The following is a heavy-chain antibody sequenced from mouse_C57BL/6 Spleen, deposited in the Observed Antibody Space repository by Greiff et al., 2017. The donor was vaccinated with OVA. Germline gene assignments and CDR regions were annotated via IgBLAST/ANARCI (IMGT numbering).Heavy chain of an antibody. Sequence: EVKLMESGGGLVKPGGSLKLSCAASGFTFSDYGMHWVRQAPEKGLEWVAYISSGSSTIYYADTVKGRFTISRDNAKNTLFLQMTSLRSEDTAMYYCARVTTVVARGYYAMDYWGQGTSVTVSS. CDR2: ISSGSSTI. V-gene: IGHV5-17*01. CDR3: ARVTTVVARGYYAMDY. D-gene: IGHD1-1*01. CDR1: GFTFSDYG. J-gene: IGHJ4*01.